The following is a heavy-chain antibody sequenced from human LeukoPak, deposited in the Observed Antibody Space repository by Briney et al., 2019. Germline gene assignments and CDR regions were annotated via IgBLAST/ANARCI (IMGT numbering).Heavy chain of an antibody. CDR3: ARERRSWGSGSSDYY. Sequence: SETLSLTCTVSGGSISSSSYYWSWIRQPPGKGLEWIGYIYYSGITYYNPSLKSRVTISVDTSKNQFSLKLSSVTAADTAVYYCARERRSWGSGSSDYYWGQGTLVTVSS. J-gene: IGHJ4*02. D-gene: IGHD3-16*01. V-gene: IGHV4-30-4*08. CDR1: GGSISSSSYY. CDR2: IYYSGIT.